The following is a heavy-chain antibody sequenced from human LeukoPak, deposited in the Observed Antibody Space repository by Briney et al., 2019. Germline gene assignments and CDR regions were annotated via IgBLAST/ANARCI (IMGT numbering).Heavy chain of an antibody. CDR3: ARGRLNYDSSGHYKPPRSYYFDY. CDR1: GGSFSGYY. CDR2: INHSGST. V-gene: IGHV4-34*01. J-gene: IGHJ4*02. Sequence: SETLSLTCAVYGGSFSGYYWSWIRQPPGKGLEWIGEINHSGSTNYNPSLKSRVTISVDTSKNQFSLKLSSVTAADTAVYYCARGRLNYDSSGHYKPPRSYYFDYWGQGTLVTVSS. D-gene: IGHD3-22*01.